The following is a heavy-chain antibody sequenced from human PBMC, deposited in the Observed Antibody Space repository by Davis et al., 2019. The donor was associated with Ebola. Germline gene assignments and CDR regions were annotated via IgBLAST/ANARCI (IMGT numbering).Heavy chain of an antibody. J-gene: IGHJ5*02. CDR2: IIPIFGTA. D-gene: IGHD5-12*01. V-gene: IGHV1-69*13. Sequence: SVKVSCKASGYTFTGYYMHWVRQAPGQGLEWMGGIIPIFGTANYAQKFQGRVTITADESTSTAYMELSSLRAEDTAVYYCARNSGYDSWFDPWGQGTLVTVSS. CDR1: GYTFTGYY. CDR3: ARNSGYDSWFDP.